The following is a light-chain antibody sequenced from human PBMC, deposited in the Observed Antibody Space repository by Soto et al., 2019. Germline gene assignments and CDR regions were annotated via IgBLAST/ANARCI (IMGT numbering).Light chain of an antibody. Sequence: IKLPQSPSSVFPLEGERFTITCRAIRGISNWLAWYQQKPGKAPKLLIYATSSLQSGVPSRFAGSGSGTDFTLTISSLQPEDFATYYCQQTNSFPLTFGPGTKVDI. CDR3: QQTNSFPLT. CDR2: ATS. V-gene: IGKV1-12*01. CDR1: RGISNW. J-gene: IGKJ3*01.